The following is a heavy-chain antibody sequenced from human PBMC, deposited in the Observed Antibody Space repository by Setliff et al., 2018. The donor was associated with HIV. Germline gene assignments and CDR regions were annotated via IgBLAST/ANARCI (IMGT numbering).Heavy chain of an antibody. Sequence: GASVKVSCKTSGGTLSNYVITWVRQAPGQGLEWMGMIIPMYNIPAYAQKFQGRVTFTADESTSTAYMELSSLSSEDTAVYYCARGTNYYDSHSFPQYYYNAMDVWGQGTTVTVSS. J-gene: IGHJ6*02. D-gene: IGHD3-10*01. CDR3: ARGTNYYDSHSFPQYYYNAMDV. CDR1: GGTLSNYV. CDR2: IIPMYNIP. V-gene: IGHV1-69*13.